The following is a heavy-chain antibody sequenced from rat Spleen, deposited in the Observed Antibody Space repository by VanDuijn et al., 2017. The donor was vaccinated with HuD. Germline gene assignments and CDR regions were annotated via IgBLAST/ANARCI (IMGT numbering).Heavy chain of an antibody. CDR2: MWTGGTT. Sequence: QVQLRESGPGLVQPSQTLSLTCSVSGFSLNNYHVTLVRQHPGKGLEWMGVMWTGGTTAYNSFFKSRLSISRDTSKSQVFLKMNSIQTEDTATYYCARGNYYDGYYPFDYWGQGVMVRVSS. CDR3: ARGNYYDGYYPFDY. J-gene: IGHJ2*01. D-gene: IGHD1-12*03. CDR1: GFSLNNYH. V-gene: IGHV2-43*01.